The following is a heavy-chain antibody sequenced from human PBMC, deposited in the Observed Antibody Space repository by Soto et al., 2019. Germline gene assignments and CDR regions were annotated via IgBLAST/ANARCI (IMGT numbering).Heavy chain of an antibody. CDR1: GGTFSSYA. J-gene: IGHJ4*02. CDR2: IIPIFGTA. Sequence: GASVKVSCKASGGTFSSYAISWVRQAPGQGLEWMGGIIPIFGTANYAQKFQGRVTISVDKSKNQFSLKLSSVTAADTAVYYCACMTTVTKRVYFDYWGQGTLVTVSS. CDR3: ACMTTVTKRVYFDY. D-gene: IGHD4-17*01. V-gene: IGHV1-69*06.